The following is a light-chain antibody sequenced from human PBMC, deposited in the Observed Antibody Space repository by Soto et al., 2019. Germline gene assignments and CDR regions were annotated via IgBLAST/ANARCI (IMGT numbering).Light chain of an antibody. J-gene: IGKJ1*01. CDR3: LQYHSDWT. V-gene: IGKV1-5*03. Sequence: DTQMTHAPSTVSASVGDRSSITCRASQNIQRWLAWYQQKPGKAPKLLIYKASSLERGVPSRFSAGGSGVEFTLNISSVQPEDFATYHCLQYHSDWTFGQGTKVDIK. CDR1: QNIQRW. CDR2: KAS.